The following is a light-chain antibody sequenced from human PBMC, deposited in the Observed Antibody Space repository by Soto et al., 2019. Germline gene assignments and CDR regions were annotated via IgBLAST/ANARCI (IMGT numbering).Light chain of an antibody. CDR3: QQYNNWPWT. J-gene: IGKJ1*01. V-gene: IGKV3-15*01. CDR1: QSVSSN. Sequence: EIVMTQSPATLSVSPGGRVTLSCRASQSVSSNLAWYQQRPGQAPRLLIYGASTGATGIPARFSGSGSGTEFTLTINSLQSEDFAVYYCQQYNNWPWTFGQGTKV. CDR2: GAS.